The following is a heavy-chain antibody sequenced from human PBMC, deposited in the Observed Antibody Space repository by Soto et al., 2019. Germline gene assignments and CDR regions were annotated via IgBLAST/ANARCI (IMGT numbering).Heavy chain of an antibody. CDR2: IWYDGSNK. V-gene: IGHV3-33*01. Sequence: QVQLVESGGGVVQPGRSLRLSCAASGFTFSSYGMHWVRQAPGKGLEWVAVIWYDGSNKYYADYVKGRFTISRDNSKNTLYLQMNSLRAEDTAVYYCARDRRGNRYYYGMDVWGQGTPVTVSS. J-gene: IGHJ6*02. D-gene: IGHD2-15*01. CDR1: GFTFSSYG. CDR3: ARDRRGNRYYYGMDV.